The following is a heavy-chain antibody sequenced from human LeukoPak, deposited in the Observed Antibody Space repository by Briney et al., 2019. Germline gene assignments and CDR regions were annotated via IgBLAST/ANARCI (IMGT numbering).Heavy chain of an antibody. CDR3: ARDLYRSGGSVDY. J-gene: IGHJ4*02. CDR1: GGTFSRYA. D-gene: IGHD2-15*01. V-gene: IGHV1-69*04. Sequence: ASVKVSCKAPGGTFSRYAISWVRQAPGQGLEWMGRIIPILGIASYAQKFQGRVTITADKSTSTAYMELSSLRSEDTAVYYCARDLYRSGGSVDYWGQGTLVTVSS. CDR2: IIPILGIA.